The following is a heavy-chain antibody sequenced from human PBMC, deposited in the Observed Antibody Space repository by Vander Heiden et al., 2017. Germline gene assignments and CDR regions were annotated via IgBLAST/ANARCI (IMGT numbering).Heavy chain of an antibody. CDR3: AIHSSGWYSVY. D-gene: IGHD6-19*01. J-gene: IGHJ4*02. CDR1: GFTFSSYV. V-gene: IGHV3-23*01. Sequence: EVQLLESGGGLVQPGGSLRLSCAASGFTFSSYVMSCVRQAPGKGLEWVSSISGSGGSTYYADSVKGRFTISRDNSKNTLYLQMNSLRAEDTAVYYCAIHSSGWYSVYWGQGTLVTVSS. CDR2: ISGSGGST.